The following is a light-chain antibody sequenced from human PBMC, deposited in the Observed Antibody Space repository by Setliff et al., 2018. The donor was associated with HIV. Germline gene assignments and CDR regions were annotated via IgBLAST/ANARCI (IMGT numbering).Light chain of an antibody. CDR1: SSDVGGYNY. J-gene: IGLJ1*01. V-gene: IGLV2-14*03. CDR3: TSYAGSRSFDV. Sequence: QSVLTQPASVSGSRGQSITISCTGTSSDVGGYNYVSWYQQHPGKAPKLIIYDVINRPSGISDRFSGSKSGNAASLTISGLQPDDEADYFCTSYAGSRSFDVFGTGTKVTVL. CDR2: DVI.